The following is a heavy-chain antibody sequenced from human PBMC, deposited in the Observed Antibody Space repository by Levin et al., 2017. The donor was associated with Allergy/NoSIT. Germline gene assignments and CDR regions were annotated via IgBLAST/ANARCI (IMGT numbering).Heavy chain of an antibody. V-gene: IGHV3-23*01. Sequence: GGSLRLSCAASGFTFSTYAMSWVRQAPGRGLEWVSAIRGSGGSGISTYYAESVKGRFTISRDNSKNTLYLQMNSLRAEDTAVYYCAKVGNPAYGDYWYFDLWGRGTLVTVSS. CDR3: AKVGNPAYGDYWYFDL. CDR1: GFTFSTYA. D-gene: IGHD4-17*01. CDR2: IRGSGGSGIST. J-gene: IGHJ2*01.